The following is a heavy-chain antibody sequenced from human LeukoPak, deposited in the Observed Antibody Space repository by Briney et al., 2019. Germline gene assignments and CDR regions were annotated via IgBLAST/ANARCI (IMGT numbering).Heavy chain of an antibody. Sequence: ASVKVSCKASGYTFTSYAMDWVRQAPGQGLEWMGWINTNTGNPTYAQGFTGRFVFSLDTSVSTAYLQISSLKAEDTAVYYCARHWGTGPPYYFDYWGQGTLVTVSS. CDR1: GYTFTSYA. J-gene: IGHJ4*02. CDR3: ARHWGTGPPYYFDY. D-gene: IGHD7-27*01. V-gene: IGHV7-4-1*02. CDR2: INTNTGNP.